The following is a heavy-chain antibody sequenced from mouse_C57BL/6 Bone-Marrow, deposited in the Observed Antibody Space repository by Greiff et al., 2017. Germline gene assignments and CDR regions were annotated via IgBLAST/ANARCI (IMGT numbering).Heavy chain of an antibody. CDR2: IDPENGDT. Sequence: LVESGAELVRPGASVKLSCTASGFNIKDDYMHWVKQRPEQGLEWIGWIDPENGDTEYASKFQGKATITADTSSNTAYLQLSSLTSEDTAVYYCTPMITRYFDVWGTGTTVTVSS. CDR3: TPMITRYFDV. J-gene: IGHJ1*03. CDR1: GFNIKDDY. D-gene: IGHD2-4*01. V-gene: IGHV14-4*01.